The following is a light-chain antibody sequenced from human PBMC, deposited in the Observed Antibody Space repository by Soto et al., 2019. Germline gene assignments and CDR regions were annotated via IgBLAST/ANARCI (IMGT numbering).Light chain of an antibody. V-gene: IGLV2-11*01. J-gene: IGLJ3*02. CDR3: CSYAGSYSWV. CDR2: DVS. CDR1: SSDVGGYNY. Sequence: QSALTQPRSVSGSPGQSVTISCTGTSSDVGGYNYVSWYQQHPGKAPKLMIYDVSKRPSGVPDRFSGSKSGNTASLTISGIQAEDEPDYYCCSYAGSYSWVFGGGTKLTVL.